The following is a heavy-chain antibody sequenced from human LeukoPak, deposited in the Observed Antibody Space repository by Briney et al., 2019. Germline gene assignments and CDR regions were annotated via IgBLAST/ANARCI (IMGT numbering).Heavy chain of an antibody. CDR3: ATDWSDTNTRGLVHYYYYMDA. CDR2: VDPEDGET. CDR1: GYTFTDYY. Sequence: ATVKISCKVSGYTFTDYYMHWVQQAPGKGLEWMGLVDPEDGETIYAEKFQGRVTITADTSTDTAYMELSSLRSEDTAVYYCATDWSDTNTRGLVHYYYYMDAWGKGTTVTVSS. J-gene: IGHJ6*03. V-gene: IGHV1-69-2*01. D-gene: IGHD1-26*01.